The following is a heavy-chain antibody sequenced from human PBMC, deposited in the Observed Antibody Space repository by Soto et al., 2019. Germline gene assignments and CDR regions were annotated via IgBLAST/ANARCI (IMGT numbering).Heavy chain of an antibody. V-gene: IGHV3-23*01. CDR1: GLNFSDSS. CDR2: ISRTGGRT. D-gene: IGHD3-3*01. Sequence: GVSLRLSCAASGLNFSDSSMSWVRQAPGKGLHWVSGISRTGGRTFYTDSVKGRFIISRDNSDNTLHLQMNRLRVEDTALYYCATYDFWIFDYCGQGIVVTVSS. J-gene: IGHJ4*02. CDR3: ATYDFWIFDY.